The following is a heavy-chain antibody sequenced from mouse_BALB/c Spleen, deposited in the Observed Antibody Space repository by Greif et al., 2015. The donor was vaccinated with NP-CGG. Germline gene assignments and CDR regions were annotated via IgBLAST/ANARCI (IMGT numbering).Heavy chain of an antibody. CDR2: ISTYYGDA. CDR3: ARRAGRYAMDY. D-gene: IGHD3-3*01. V-gene: IGHV1S137*01. J-gene: IGHJ4*01. Sequence: VQLQQSGAELVRPGVSVKISCKGSGYTFTDYAMHWVKQSHAKSLEWIGVISTYYGDASYNQKFKGKATMTVDKSSSTAYMELARLTSEDSAIYYCARRAGRYAMDYWGKGTSVTVSS. CDR1: GYTFTDYA.